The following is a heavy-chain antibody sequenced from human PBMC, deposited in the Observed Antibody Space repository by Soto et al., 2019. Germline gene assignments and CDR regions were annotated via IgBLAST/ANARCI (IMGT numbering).Heavy chain of an antibody. D-gene: IGHD5-12*01. CDR2: IYYSGST. V-gene: IGHV4-31*02. CDR1: GGSISSGGYY. Sequence: PSETLSLTCTVSGGSISSGGYYWSWIRQHPGKGLEWIGYIYYSGSTYYNPSLKSRVTISVDTSKNQFSLKLSSVTAADTAVYYCARDLGREGYNYFDYWGQGTLVTVSS. J-gene: IGHJ4*02. CDR3: ARDLGREGYNYFDY.